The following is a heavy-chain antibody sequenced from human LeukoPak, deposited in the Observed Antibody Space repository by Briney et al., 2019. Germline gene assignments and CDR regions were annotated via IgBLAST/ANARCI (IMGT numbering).Heavy chain of an antibody. J-gene: IGHJ4*02. D-gene: IGHD2-2*01. CDR2: IRYDGSNK. CDR1: GFTFSSYS. V-gene: IGHV3-30*02. CDR3: AKDRNRYCSSTSCYRTGPFDY. Sequence: GGSLRLSCAASGFTFSSYSMHWVRQAPGKGLEWVAFIRYDGSNKYYADSVKGRFTISRDNSKNTLYLQMNSLRAEDTAVYYCAKDRNRYCSSTSCYRTGPFDYWGQGTLVTVSS.